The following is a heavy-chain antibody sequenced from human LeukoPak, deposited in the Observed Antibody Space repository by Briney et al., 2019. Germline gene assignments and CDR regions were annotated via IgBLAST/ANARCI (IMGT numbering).Heavy chain of an antibody. V-gene: IGHV4-59*01. CDR2: IYYSGGT. CDR1: GGSISSYC. CDR3: ARESSGLHVDY. J-gene: IGHJ4*02. Sequence: SETLSLTCTVSGGSISSYCWSWIRQPPGKGLEWIGYIYYSGGTNYNPSLKSRVTISVDTSSNQFSLKLSSVTAADTAVYYCARESSGLHVDYWGQGTLVTVSS. D-gene: IGHD6-19*01.